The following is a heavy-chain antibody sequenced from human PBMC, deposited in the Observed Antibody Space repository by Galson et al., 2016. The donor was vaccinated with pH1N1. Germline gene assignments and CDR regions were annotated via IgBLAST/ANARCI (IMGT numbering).Heavy chain of an antibody. Sequence: SLRLSCAASGFSISTYWMTWVRQAPGKGLEWVANIKEDGSETYYVDSVRGRFTISRDNPKNSLYLQMSSLRDEDTALYYCARAIGSRSAYWGQGTLVTVSS. CDR3: ARAIGSRSAY. J-gene: IGHJ4*02. V-gene: IGHV3-7*01. CDR1: GFSISTYW. D-gene: IGHD3-16*02. CDR2: IKEDGSET.